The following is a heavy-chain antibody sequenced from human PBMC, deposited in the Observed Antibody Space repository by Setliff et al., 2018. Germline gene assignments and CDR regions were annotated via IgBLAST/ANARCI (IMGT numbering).Heavy chain of an antibody. CDR1: GYTFTSYA. CDR2: INAGNGNT. J-gene: IGHJ6*02. D-gene: IGHD6-13*01. CDR3: ARVGSSSWLHPDVYYYYGMDV. Sequence: ASVKVSCKASGYTFTSYAMHWVRQAPGQRLEWMGWINAGNGNTKYSQKFQGRVTMTTDTSTSTAYMELRSLRSDDTAVYYCARVGSSSWLHPDVYYYYGMDVWGQGTTVTVSS. V-gene: IGHV1-3*01.